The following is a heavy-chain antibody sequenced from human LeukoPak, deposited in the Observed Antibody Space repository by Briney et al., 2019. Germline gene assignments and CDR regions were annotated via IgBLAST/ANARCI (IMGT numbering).Heavy chain of an antibody. CDR2: IYYSGST. D-gene: IGHD6-19*01. V-gene: IGHV4-39*01. J-gene: IGHJ6*03. CDR3: ARALHIIAVAGTVYYMDV. CDR1: GGSISSSSYY. Sequence: SETLSLTCTVSGGSISSSSYYWGWIRQPPGKGLEWIVSIYYSGSTYYNPSLKSRVTISVDTSKNQFSLKLSSVTAADTAVYYCARALHIIAVAGTVYYMDVWGKGTTVTVSS.